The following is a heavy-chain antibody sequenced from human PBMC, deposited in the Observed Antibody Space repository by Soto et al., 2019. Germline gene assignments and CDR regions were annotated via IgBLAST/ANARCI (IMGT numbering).Heavy chain of an antibody. Sequence: SETLSLTCAVSGGSINSSNWWTWVRQTPGQGLEWIGEIYPSGTTNYNPSLKTRVTISLDKSTSQFSLRLTSVTAADTAVYYCARKGWRFGAVPRESHAPCGQTRLVTVS. J-gene: IGHJ5*02. CDR2: IYPSGTT. CDR1: GGSINSSNW. V-gene: IGHV4-4*02. CDR3: ARKGWRFGAVPRESHAP. D-gene: IGHD3-3*01.